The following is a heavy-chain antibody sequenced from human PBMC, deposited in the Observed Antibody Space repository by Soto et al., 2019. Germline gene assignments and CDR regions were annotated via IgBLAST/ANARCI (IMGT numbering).Heavy chain of an antibody. CDR3: ALRLGDPGRLYFDY. CDR1: GFTFSSYG. Sequence: GGSLRLSCAASGFTFSSYGMHWVRQAPGKGLEWVAVISYDGSNKYYADSVKGRFTISRDNSKNTLYLQMNSLRAEDTAVYYCALRLGDPGRLYFDYWGQGTLVTVSS. D-gene: IGHD3-16*01. V-gene: IGHV3-30*03. J-gene: IGHJ4*02. CDR2: ISYDGSNK.